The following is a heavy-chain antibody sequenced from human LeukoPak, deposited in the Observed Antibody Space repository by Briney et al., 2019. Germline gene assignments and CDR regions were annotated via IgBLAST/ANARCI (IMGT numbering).Heavy chain of an antibody. Sequence: PGGSLRLSCAASGFIFTNYAMSWVRQPPGKGLEWVSVVSGSGDSTYYADSVKGRFTIPRDNSKNTLYLQMNSLRAEDTAVYYCAKGRSSGDSCSNYWGQGSLVTVSS. CDR2: VSGSGDST. CDR1: GFIFTNYA. D-gene: IGHD2-15*01. J-gene: IGHJ4*02. V-gene: IGHV3-23*01. CDR3: AKGRSSGDSCSNY.